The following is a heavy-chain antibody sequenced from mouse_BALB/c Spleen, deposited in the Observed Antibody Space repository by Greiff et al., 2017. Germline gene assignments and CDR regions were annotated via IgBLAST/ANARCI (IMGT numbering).Heavy chain of an antibody. CDR1: GYAFTNYL. CDR3: ARRGNYGDAMDY. J-gene: IGHJ4*01. CDR2: INPGSGGT. V-gene: IGHV1-54*01. D-gene: IGHD2-1*01. Sequence: QVHVKQSGAELVRPGTSVKVSCKASGYAFTNYLIEWVKQRPGQGLEWIGVINPGSGGTNYNEKFKGKATLTADKSSSTAYMQLSSLTSDDSAVYFCARRGNYGDAMDYWGQGTSVTVSS.